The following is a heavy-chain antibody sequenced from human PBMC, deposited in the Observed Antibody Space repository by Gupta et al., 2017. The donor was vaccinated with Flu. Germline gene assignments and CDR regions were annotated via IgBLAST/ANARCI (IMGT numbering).Heavy chain of an antibody. CDR3: AHRLVGHNWYHGDFDY. CDR1: GFSLSTSGVG. D-gene: IGHD1-1*01. V-gene: IGHV2-5*02. CDR2: IYRDNDQ. Sequence: QITLKESGPTLVQPTQTLTLTCTFSGFSLSTSGVGVGWIRQPPGKALEDLALIYRDNDQRYSPSRQSRLSIAKDTPKNQGVLTMTNLDPVEPATYYCAHRLVGHNWYHGDFDYRGQGTLVTVSS. J-gene: IGHJ4*02.